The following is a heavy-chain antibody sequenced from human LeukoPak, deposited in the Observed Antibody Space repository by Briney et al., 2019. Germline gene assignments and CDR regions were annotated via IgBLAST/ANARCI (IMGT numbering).Heavy chain of an antibody. Sequence: SETLSLTCAVYGGSFSGYYWSWIRQPPGKGLEWIGYIYYSGSTNYNPSLKSRVTISVDTSKNQFSLKLSSVTAADTAVYYCARDTMGSMDVWGKGTTVTVSS. D-gene: IGHD3-10*01. CDR2: IYYSGST. CDR3: ARDTMGSMDV. V-gene: IGHV4-59*01. J-gene: IGHJ6*03. CDR1: GGSFSGYY.